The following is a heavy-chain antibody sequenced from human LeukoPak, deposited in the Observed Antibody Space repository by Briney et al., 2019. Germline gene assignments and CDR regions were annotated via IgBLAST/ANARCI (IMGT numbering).Heavy chain of an antibody. V-gene: IGHV3-33*08. CDR1: GFTFSSYA. J-gene: IGHJ4*02. D-gene: IGHD6-6*01. CDR2: IWYDGSNK. CDR3: ARDRAARLDY. Sequence: SGGSLRLSRAASGFTFSSYAMSWVRQAPGKGLEWVAVIWYDGSNKYYADSVKGRFTISRDNSKNTLYPQMNSLRAEDTAVYYCARDRAARLDYWGQGTLVTVSS.